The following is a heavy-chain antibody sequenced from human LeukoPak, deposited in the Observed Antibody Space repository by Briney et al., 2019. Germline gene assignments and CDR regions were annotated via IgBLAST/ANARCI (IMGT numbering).Heavy chain of an antibody. CDR2: INPNSGGT. CDR3: ARDTAMFPNWFEP. Sequence: GASVKVSCKASGYTFTGYYMHWVRQAPGQGLEWMGWINPNSGGTNYAQKFQGRVTMTRDTSISTAYMELSRLRSDDTAVYYCARDTAMFPNWFEPWGQGTLVTVSS. J-gene: IGHJ5*02. V-gene: IGHV1-2*02. CDR1: GYTFTGYY. D-gene: IGHD5-18*01.